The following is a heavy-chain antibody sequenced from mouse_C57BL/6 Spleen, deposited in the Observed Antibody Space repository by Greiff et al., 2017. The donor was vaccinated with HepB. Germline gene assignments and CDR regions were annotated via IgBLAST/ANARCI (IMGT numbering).Heavy chain of an antibody. CDR1: GIDFSRYW. CDR3: ARQNYGSSLDY. D-gene: IGHD1-1*01. V-gene: IGHV4-1*01. Sequence: PAPGIDFSRYWMCWVRRAPGKGLEWIGEINPDSSTINYAPSLKDKFIISRDNAKNTLYLQMSKVRSEDTALYYCARQNYGSSLDYWGQGTTLTVSS. J-gene: IGHJ2*01. CDR2: INPDSSTI.